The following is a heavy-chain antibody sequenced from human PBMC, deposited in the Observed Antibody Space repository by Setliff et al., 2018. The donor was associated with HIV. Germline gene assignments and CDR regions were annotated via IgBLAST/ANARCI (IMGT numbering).Heavy chain of an antibody. Sequence: SETLSLTCTVSGDSITSGHFYWGWIRQAPGKGLEWIGNILDGRVTFFNPSLRGRVTISVDTSKNQFSLKLSSVTAADTAVYYCARTYYNVWSGYYGAPGWFGPWGQGTLVTVSS. V-gene: IGHV4-39*07. J-gene: IGHJ5*02. CDR1: GDSITSGHFY. CDR3: ARTYYNVWSGYYGAPGWFGP. CDR2: ILDGRVT. D-gene: IGHD3-3*01.